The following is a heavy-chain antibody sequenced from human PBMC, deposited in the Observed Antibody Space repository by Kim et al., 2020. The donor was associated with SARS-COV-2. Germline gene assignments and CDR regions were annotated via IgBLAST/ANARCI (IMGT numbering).Heavy chain of an antibody. CDR3: ARSINWTPNYYYYYGMDV. J-gene: IGHJ6*02. V-gene: IGHV1-69*13. Sequence: SVKVSCKASGGTFSSYAISWVRQAPGQGLEWMGGIIPIFGTANYAQKFQGRVTITADESTSTAYMELSSLRSEDTAVYYCARSINWTPNYYYYYGMDVWGQGTTVTVSS. D-gene: IGHD5-12*01. CDR2: IIPIFGTA. CDR1: GGTFSSYA.